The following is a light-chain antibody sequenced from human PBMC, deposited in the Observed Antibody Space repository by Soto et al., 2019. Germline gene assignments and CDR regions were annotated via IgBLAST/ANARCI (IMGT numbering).Light chain of an antibody. V-gene: IGLV2-14*03. Sequence: QAFLTQPASVSGSPGQSITISCIGTSSYIVAYYLVSLYQQHPCRSPKLIIYEVSHRFSGLSYRFSGSKSGNTASLTISGLQAEDEGDYYCTSFAPGRIYVFGSG. CDR3: TSFAPGRIYV. CDR2: EVS. CDR1: SSYIVAYYL. J-gene: IGLJ1*01.